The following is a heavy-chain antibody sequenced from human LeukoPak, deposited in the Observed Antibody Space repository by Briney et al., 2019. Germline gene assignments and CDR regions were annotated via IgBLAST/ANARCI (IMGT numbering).Heavy chain of an antibody. CDR3: ASLTMMNDY. CDR2: IYHSGST. CDR1: GGSFSGYY. V-gene: IGHV4-34*01. D-gene: IGHD3-22*01. Sequence: SETLSLTCAVYGGSFSGYYWSWIRQPPGKGLEWIGYIYHSGSTYYNPSLKSRVTISIDRSKNQFSLKLSSVTAADTAVYYCASLTMMNDYWGQGTLVTVSS. J-gene: IGHJ4*02.